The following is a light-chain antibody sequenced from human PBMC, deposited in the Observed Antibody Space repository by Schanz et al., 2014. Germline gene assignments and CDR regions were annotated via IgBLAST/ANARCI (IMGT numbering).Light chain of an antibody. CDR1: QSVRSN. V-gene: IGKV3-15*01. J-gene: IGKJ1*01. CDR2: GPS. CDR3: QHAGT. Sequence: EVVMTQSPVTLSVSPGERATLSCRASQSVRSNLAWYQHKPGQAPRLLVYGPSTRATGVPARFSGSGSGTEFTLTISSLQSEDFATYYCQHAGTFGQGTKVEIK.